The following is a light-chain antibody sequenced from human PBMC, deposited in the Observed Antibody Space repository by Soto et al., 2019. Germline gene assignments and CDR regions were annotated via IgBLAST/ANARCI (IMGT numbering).Light chain of an antibody. CDR1: QTISSW. V-gene: IGKV1-5*03. J-gene: IGKJ1*01. CDR2: EAS. CDR3: QQYNTFWT. Sequence: DIQMTQPPSTLSASVGDRVTIICRASQTISSWLAWYQQKPGKAPKLLIYEASSLETGVPSRFSGSGSGTEFTLTISSLQPDDFATYYCQQYNTFWTFGQGTKVDI.